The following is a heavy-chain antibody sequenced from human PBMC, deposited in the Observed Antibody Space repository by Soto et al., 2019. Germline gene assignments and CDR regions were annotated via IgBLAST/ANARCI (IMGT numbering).Heavy chain of an antibody. CDR2: ISGGGGST. D-gene: IGHD3-16*01. CDR3: AKGAWVGTYDS. CDR1: GFTFSSHA. Sequence: GGSLRFSCAASGFTFSSHAMSWVRQAPGKGLEWVSAISGGGGSTYYADSVRGRFTISRDDSKNTLFLELRSLRVDDTAVYYCAKGAWVGTYDSWGQGTVVTVSS. V-gene: IGHV3-23*01. J-gene: IGHJ4*02.